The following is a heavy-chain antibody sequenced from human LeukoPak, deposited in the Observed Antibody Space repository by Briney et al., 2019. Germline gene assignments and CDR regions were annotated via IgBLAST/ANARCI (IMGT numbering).Heavy chain of an antibody. D-gene: IGHD3-10*01. CDR1: GGSISIYY. V-gene: IGHV4-59*01. CDR2: IYNSGSST. CDR3: VRDRELTY. J-gene: IGHJ4*02. Sequence: PSETLSLTCTVSGGSISIYYWNWIRQPPGKGLEWIGYIYNSGSSTIYNPSLKSRVTISVDTSKNQFSQRLSSVTAADTAVYFCVRDRELTYWGQGTLVTVSS.